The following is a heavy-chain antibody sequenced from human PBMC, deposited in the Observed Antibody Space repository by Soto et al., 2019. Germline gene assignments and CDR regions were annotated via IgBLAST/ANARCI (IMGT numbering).Heavy chain of an antibody. CDR1: GFTFSDHY. D-gene: IGHD5-12*01. CDR2: IKNKPKSYTT. Sequence: EVQLVESGGGLVQPGGSLRLSCAASGFTFSDHYMDWVRQAPGKGLEWVGCIKNKPKSYTTQYAASVKGRFTISRDDSKNSLYLQMESLKVDDTAVYYCARYIVATKYLDYWGQGTLVTVSS. CDR3: ARYIVATKYLDY. J-gene: IGHJ4*02. V-gene: IGHV3-72*01.